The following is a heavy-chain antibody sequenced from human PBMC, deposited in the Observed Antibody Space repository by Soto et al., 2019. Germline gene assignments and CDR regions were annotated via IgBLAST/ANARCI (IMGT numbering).Heavy chain of an antibody. CDR3: ARGVRGVAGAWLD. Sequence: EVQLVESGGGLVQPGGSLRLSCADSGFTVSSNYMSWVRQAPGKGLEWVSVIYSGGSTYYADSLKGRFTISRDNSKHTLYLQMNSLRAEETAVYYCARGVRGVAGAWLDWGQGTLVTVSS. D-gene: IGHD6-19*01. CDR1: GFTVSSNY. J-gene: IGHJ4*02. V-gene: IGHV3-66*01. CDR2: IYSGGST.